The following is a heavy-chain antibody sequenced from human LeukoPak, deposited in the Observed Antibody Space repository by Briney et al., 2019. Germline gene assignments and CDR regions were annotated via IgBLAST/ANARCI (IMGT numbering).Heavy chain of an antibody. CDR3: ARAIGGNDY. CDR1: GFTFSSYW. Sequence: PGGSLRLSCAASGFTFSSYWMHWVRQAPGKGLVWVSRISSDGSFTNYADSVKGRFTISRDNAKNVLYLQMNSLRAEDTAVYYCARAIGGNDYWGQGTLLTVSS. V-gene: IGHV3-74*01. J-gene: IGHJ4*02. D-gene: IGHD1-26*01. CDR2: ISSDGSFT.